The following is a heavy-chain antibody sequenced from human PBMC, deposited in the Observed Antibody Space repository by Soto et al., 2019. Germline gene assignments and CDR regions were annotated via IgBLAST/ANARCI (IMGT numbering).Heavy chain of an antibody. D-gene: IGHD3-10*01. CDR1: GFTFSSYG. J-gene: IGHJ6*02. Sequence: GGSLRLSCSASGFTFSSYGMHWVRQAPGKGLEWVAVISYDGSNKYYADSVKGRFTISRDNSKNTLYLQMNSLRAEDTAVYYWAKDHALWCGEYLYYYYGMDLWGQGTTVTVAS. CDR3: AKDHALWCGEYLYYYYGMDL. CDR2: ISYDGSNK. V-gene: IGHV3-30*18.